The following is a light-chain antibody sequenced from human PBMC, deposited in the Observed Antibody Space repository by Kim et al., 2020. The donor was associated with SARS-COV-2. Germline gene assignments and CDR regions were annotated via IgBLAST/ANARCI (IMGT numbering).Light chain of an antibody. CDR1: SSNIGSNY. Sequence: QAVLTQPPSASGTPGQRVTISCSGSSSNIGSNYVSWYQQLPGTAPRLLIYRNNQRPSGVPDRFSGSKSGTSASLAISGLQSEDEADYYCVAWDDSLSDYVFGTGTKVTVL. CDR2: RNN. V-gene: IGLV1-47*01. J-gene: IGLJ1*01. CDR3: VAWDDSLSDYV.